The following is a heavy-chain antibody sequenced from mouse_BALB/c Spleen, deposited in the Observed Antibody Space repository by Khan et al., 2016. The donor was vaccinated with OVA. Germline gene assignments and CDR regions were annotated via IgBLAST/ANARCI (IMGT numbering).Heavy chain of an antibody. D-gene: IGHD1-2*01. CDR3: ARKNYFGYTLAY. J-gene: IGHJ3*01. CDR2: ISPGSGDT. CDR1: GYTFTDYY. Sequence: QVQLQQSGAELARPGASVKLSCTASGYTFTDYYINWVKQRTGQGLEWIGEISPGSGDTYYNERFMGKATLTADKSSSTAYMQLSSLTSEASAVYFCARKNYFGYTLAYWGQGTLVTVSA. V-gene: IGHV1-77*01.